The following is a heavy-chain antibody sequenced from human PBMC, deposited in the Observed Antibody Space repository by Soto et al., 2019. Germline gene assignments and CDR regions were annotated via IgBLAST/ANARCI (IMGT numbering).Heavy chain of an antibody. V-gene: IGHV1-18*01. Sequence: QVQLVQSGAEVKKPGASVKVSCKASGYTFTTYGIRWVRQAPGQGLEWMGWISAYSGSTKFAQKLQGRVTMTTDTSTTTAYMELRSLTSDDTAVYYCARDFTKSSSWPYYFDYWGQGTLVTVSS. D-gene: IGHD6-13*01. CDR3: ARDFTKSSSWPYYFDY. J-gene: IGHJ4*02. CDR1: GYTFTTYG. CDR2: ISAYSGST.